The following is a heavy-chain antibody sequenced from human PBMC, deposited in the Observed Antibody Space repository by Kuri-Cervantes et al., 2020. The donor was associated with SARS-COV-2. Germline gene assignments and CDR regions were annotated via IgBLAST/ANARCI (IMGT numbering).Heavy chain of an antibody. CDR1: GGSFSGYY. D-gene: IGHD4-23*01. Sequence: GPLRLPCAVYGGSFSGYYWSWIRQPLGKGLEWIGEINHSGSTNYNPSLKSRVTISVDTSKNQFSLKLSSVTAADTAVYYCASDFTVAGAFDIWGQGTMVTVSS. CDR3: ASDFTVAGAFDI. CDR2: INHSGST. J-gene: IGHJ3*02. V-gene: IGHV4-34*01.